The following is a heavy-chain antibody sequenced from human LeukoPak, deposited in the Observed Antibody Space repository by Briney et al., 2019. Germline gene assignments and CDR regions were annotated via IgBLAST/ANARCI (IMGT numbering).Heavy chain of an antibody. J-gene: IGHJ4*02. D-gene: IGHD4-17*01. CDR3: ARGGGSMWSGHYRLFDF. V-gene: IGHV4-59*01. CDR1: GGSISSYY. CDR2: IYYSGET. Sequence: SETLSLTCTVSGGSISSYYWSWIRQPPGKGLEWIGYIYYSGETSHNPSLKSRVTISVDTAQNQFSLSLTSVTAADVGVYFCARGGGSMWSGHYRLFDFWGRGTLITVSS.